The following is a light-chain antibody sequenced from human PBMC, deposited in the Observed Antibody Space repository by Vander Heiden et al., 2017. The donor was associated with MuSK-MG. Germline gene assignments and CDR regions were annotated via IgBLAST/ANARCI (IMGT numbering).Light chain of an antibody. V-gene: IGLV10-54*01. CDR1: HYDVGDEG. J-gene: IGLJ3*02. CDR3: SEWDSSLRAVV. Sequence: QAGLTQPPSVSKGLGQTATLTCPGNHYDVGDEGAAWLQQHQGHPLKLLSDRNNNRPPVISERFSAFRAGLTATLTITGLQPEDEADSDWSEWDSSLRAVVFGGGTKLTVL. CDR2: RNN.